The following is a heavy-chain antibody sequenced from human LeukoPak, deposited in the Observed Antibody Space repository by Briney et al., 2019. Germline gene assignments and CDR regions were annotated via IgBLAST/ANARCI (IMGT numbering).Heavy chain of an antibody. D-gene: IGHD4-17*01. CDR2: INHSGST. CDR3: ARDYGDYSGQGLDY. J-gene: IGHJ4*02. V-gene: IGHV4-34*01. Sequence: SETLSLTYAVYGGSFSGYYWSWIRQPPGKGLEWIGEINHSGSTNYNPSLKSRVTISVDTSKNQFSLKLSSVTAADTAVYYCARDYGDYSGQGLDYWGQGTLVTVSS. CDR1: GGSFSGYY.